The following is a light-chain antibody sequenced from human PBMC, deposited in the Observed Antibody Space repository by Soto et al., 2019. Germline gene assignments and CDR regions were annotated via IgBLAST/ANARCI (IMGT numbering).Light chain of an antibody. Sequence: QMTQSPSSLSASVGDRITITCRASQSISRYLNWYQHKPGKAPKLLINAASSLERGVPSRFSGGGSGTDFTLNISSLQPDDFATYYCQQNYRATPWTFGQGTKVEVK. J-gene: IGKJ1*01. CDR2: AAS. V-gene: IGKV1-39*01. CDR3: QQNYRATPWT. CDR1: QSISRY.